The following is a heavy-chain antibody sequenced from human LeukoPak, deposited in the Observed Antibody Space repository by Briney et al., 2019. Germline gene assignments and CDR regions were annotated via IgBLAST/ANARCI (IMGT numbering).Heavy chain of an antibody. V-gene: IGHV1-3*01. J-gene: IGHJ4*02. Sequence: ASVKVSCKASGYTFTSYAMHWVRQAPGQRLEWMGGINAGNGNTKYSQKFQGRVTITRDTSASTAYMELSSLRSEDTAVYYCAREDPYDILTGLFDYWGQGTLVTVSS. CDR3: AREDPYDILTGLFDY. CDR1: GYTFTSYA. CDR2: INAGNGNT. D-gene: IGHD3-9*01.